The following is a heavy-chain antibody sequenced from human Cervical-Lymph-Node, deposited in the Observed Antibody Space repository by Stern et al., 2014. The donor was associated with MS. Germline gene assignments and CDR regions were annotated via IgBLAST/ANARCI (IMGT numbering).Heavy chain of an antibody. CDR2: IYYSGST. J-gene: IGHJ4*02. V-gene: IGHV4-59*01. CDR3: ARGGGPYYYDSSGYLSDFDY. Sequence: QLQESGPGLVKPSETLSLTCTVSGGSISSYYWSWIRQPPGKGLEWIGYIYYSGSTNYNPSLKSRVTISVDTSKNQFSLKLSSVTAADTAVYYCARGGGPYYYDSSGYLSDFDYWGQGTLVTVSS. D-gene: IGHD3-22*01. CDR1: GGSISSYY.